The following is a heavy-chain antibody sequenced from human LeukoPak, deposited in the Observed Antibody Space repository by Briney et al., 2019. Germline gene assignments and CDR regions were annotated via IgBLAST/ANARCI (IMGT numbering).Heavy chain of an antibody. J-gene: IGHJ3*02. CDR2: ISSSSSYI. V-gene: IGHV3-21*01. D-gene: IGHD6-13*01. CDR1: GFTFSSYS. Sequence: GGSLRLSCAASGFTFSSYSMNWVRQAPGKGLEWVSSISSSSSYIYYADSVKGRFTISRDNAKNSLYLQMNSLRAEDTAVYYCAKLREPYSRTDAFDIWGQGTMVTVSS. CDR3: AKLREPYSRTDAFDI.